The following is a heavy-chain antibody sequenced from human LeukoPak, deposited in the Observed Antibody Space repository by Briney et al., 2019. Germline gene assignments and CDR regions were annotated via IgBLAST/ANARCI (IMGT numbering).Heavy chain of an antibody. V-gene: IGHV4-59*01. J-gene: IGHJ4*02. CDR3: AREAVHFDY. D-gene: IGHD6-6*01. CDR1: GGSISSYY. Sequence: SETLPLTCTVSGGSISSYYWSWIRQPPGKGLEWIGYIYYSGSTNYNPSLKSRVTISVDTSKNQFSLKLSSVTAADTAVYYCAREAVHFDYWGQGTLVTVSS. CDR2: IYYSGST.